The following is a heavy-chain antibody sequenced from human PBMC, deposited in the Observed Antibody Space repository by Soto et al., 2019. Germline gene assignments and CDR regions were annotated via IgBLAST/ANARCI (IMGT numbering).Heavy chain of an antibody. CDR2: IWDDGNNE. CDR3: AKGQRITIFGVVMALDY. V-gene: IGHV3-33*06. CDR1: GFTFSNYG. J-gene: IGHJ4*02. Sequence: GGSLRLSCAASGFTFSNYGMHWVRQAPGKGLEWVAVIWDDGNNEDYADSVKGRFTISRDNSKNTLYLQMNSLRAEDTAVYYCAKGQRITIFGVVMALDYWGQGTLVTVSS. D-gene: IGHD3-3*01.